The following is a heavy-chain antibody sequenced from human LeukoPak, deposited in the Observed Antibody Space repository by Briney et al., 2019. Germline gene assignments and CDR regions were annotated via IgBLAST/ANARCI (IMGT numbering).Heavy chain of an antibody. Sequence: GRSLRLSCAASGFTFSSYGMHWVRQAPGKGLEWVAVISYDGSNKYYADSVKDRFTISRDNSKNTLYLQMNSLRAEDTAVYYCAKDRRIAAAGYYFDYWGQGTLVTVSS. CDR3: AKDRRIAAAGYYFDY. J-gene: IGHJ4*02. CDR2: ISYDGSNK. V-gene: IGHV3-30*18. CDR1: GFTFSSYG. D-gene: IGHD6-13*01.